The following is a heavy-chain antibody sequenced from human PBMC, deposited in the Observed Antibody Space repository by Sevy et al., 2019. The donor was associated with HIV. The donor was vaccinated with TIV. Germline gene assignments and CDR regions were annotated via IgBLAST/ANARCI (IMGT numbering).Heavy chain of an antibody. V-gene: IGHV3-49*03. CDR1: GFTFGDYA. Sequence: GGSLRLSCTGSGFTFGDYAMSWFRQAPGRGLEWVGFIRSKDYGGATEYAASVKGRFTISRDDSKSIAELQMNSLKTEDTAVYYCTRGYYYDSSGYSDYWGQGTLVTVSS. J-gene: IGHJ4*02. CDR3: TRGYYYDSSGYSDY. CDR2: IRSKDYGGAT. D-gene: IGHD3-22*01.